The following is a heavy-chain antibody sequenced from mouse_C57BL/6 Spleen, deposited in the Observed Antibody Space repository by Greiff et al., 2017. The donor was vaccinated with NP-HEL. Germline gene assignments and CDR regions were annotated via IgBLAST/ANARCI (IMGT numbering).Heavy chain of an antibody. Sequence: VQLVESGPELVKPGASVKISCKASGYAFSSSWMNWVKQRPGKGLEWIGRIYPGDGDTNYNGKFKGKATLTADKSSSTAYMQLSSLTSEDSAVYFCARGYYGSSRYFDVWGTGTTVTVSS. J-gene: IGHJ1*03. CDR1: GYAFSSSW. V-gene: IGHV1-82*01. CDR3: ARGYYGSSRYFDV. CDR2: IYPGDGDT. D-gene: IGHD1-1*01.